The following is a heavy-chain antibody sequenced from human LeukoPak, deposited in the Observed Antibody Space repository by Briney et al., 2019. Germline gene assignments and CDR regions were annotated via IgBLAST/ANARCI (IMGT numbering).Heavy chain of an antibody. J-gene: IGHJ4*02. D-gene: IGHD3-10*01. V-gene: IGHV3-20*04. CDR2: INWSGDST. CDR3: ARATDGSGSPLGY. CDR1: GFTFDDYG. Sequence: PGGSLRLSCAASGFTFDDYGMSWVRQAPGKGLEWVSGINWSGDSTGYADSVKGRFTISRDNAKNSLYLQMDSLRADDTALFYCARATDGSGSPLGYWGQGTLVTASS.